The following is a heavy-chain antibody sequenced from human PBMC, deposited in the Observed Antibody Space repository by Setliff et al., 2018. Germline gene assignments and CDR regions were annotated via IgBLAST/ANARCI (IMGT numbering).Heavy chain of an antibody. CDR1: GGTFSDHY. J-gene: IGHJ4*02. CDR3: ARGRNVAARLFDS. D-gene: IGHD6-6*01. Sequence: SETLSLTCAASGGTFSDHYWTWIRQHPEKGLEWIGEIKHTGSTNYNPSLKSRVSISVDTSKNQFSLKLSSVTAADTAVYFCARGRNVAARLFDSWGQGTLVTVSS. V-gene: IGHV4-34*01. CDR2: IKHTGST.